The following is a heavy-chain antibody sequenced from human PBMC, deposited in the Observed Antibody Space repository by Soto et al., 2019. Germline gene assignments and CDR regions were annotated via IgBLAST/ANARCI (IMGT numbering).Heavy chain of an antibody. D-gene: IGHD6-19*01. CDR1: GGSISSSSYY. Sequence: SETLSLTCTVSGGSISSSSYYWGWIRQPPGKGLEWIGSIYYSGSTYYDPSLKSRVTISVDTSKNQFSLKLSSVTAADTAVYYCARPLSPTYSSGWYYFEYWGQGTLVTVSS. CDR3: ARPLSPTYSSGWYYFEY. J-gene: IGHJ4*02. CDR2: IYYSGST. V-gene: IGHV4-39*01.